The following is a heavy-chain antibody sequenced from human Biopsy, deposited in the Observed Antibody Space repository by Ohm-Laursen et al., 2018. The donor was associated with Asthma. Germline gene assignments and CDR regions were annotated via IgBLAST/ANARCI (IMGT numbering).Heavy chain of an antibody. D-gene: IGHD7-27*01. Sequence: GTLSLTCRVSGYSISNGGYYWTWVRQPPGKGLEWIGSIYYNGRTYYNPSLKSRVTISVDTSKNHFSLKLSSVTAADTAVCYCARHWDWGSFFDYWGQGTPVTVSS. J-gene: IGHJ4*02. CDR1: GYSISNGGYY. CDR3: ARHWDWGSFFDY. CDR2: IYYNGRT. V-gene: IGHV4-39*01.